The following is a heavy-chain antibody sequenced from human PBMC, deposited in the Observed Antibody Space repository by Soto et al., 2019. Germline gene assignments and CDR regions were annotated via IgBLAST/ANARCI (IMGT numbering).Heavy chain of an antibody. D-gene: IGHD3-16*01. CDR2: VYYSGAT. Sequence: SETLSLTCTVSGDSMTNNYWVWIRQPPGKGLEWIGYVYYSGATNYNPSLKSRVSMSPDPSRNQFSLKLTSVTAADTAVYYCARAMGDWGTYYYYYGMDVWGQGTMVTVSS. CDR1: GDSMTNNY. V-gene: IGHV4-59*01. CDR3: ARAMGDWGTYYYYYGMDV. J-gene: IGHJ6*02.